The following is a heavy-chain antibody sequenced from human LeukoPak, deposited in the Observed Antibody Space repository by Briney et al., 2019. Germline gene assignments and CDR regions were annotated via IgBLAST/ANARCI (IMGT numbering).Heavy chain of an antibody. CDR3: AKDRPHSSGWGTPADF. Sequence: GGSLRLSCAASGFTFSTSGMHWVRQAPVKGLEWVAYVPFDGIKKFYADSVRGQFTISRDNSKNTLYLQLNSLRPDDTAVYYCAKDRPHSSGWGTPADFWGQGTLVTVSS. J-gene: IGHJ4*02. CDR1: GFTFSTSG. V-gene: IGHV3-30*02. D-gene: IGHD6-19*01. CDR2: VPFDGIKK.